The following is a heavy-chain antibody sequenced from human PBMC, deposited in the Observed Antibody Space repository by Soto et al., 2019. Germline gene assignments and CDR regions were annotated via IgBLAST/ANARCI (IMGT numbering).Heavy chain of an antibody. V-gene: IGHV3-7*01. D-gene: IGHD6-19*01. J-gene: IGHJ4*02. CDR3: TRDQTTGWYVSY. Sequence: GGSLRLSCAVSGFTFSNYWMSWVRQAPGKGLEWVANIKQDGSEKYYVDSVKGRFTISRDNAKSSLYLQMNSLRAEDTAVYYCTRDQTTGWYVSYWGQGTLVTVSS. CDR2: IKQDGSEK. CDR1: GFTFSNYW.